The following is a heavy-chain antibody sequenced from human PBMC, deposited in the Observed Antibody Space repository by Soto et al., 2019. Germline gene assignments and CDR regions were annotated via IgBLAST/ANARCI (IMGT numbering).Heavy chain of an antibody. Sequence: EVQLVESGGGLVQPGGSLRLSCAASGFSLSYYWMHWVRQAPGKGLVWVSRINSAGSSTSYADSVKGRFTISRDNAKNPLYLQLNSLRAEDTAVYYCTRDPGTGYYDSSGYYYDWGRGTLVTVSS. D-gene: IGHD3-22*01. J-gene: IGHJ4*02. V-gene: IGHV3-74*01. CDR1: GFSLSYYW. CDR2: INSAGSST. CDR3: TRDPGTGYYDSSGYYYD.